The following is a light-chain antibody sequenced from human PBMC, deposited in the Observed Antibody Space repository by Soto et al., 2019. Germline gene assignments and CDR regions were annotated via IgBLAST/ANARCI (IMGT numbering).Light chain of an antibody. CDR2: DAS. CDR3: QHYNNWPPYT. V-gene: IGKV3-11*01. J-gene: IGKJ2*01. Sequence: EIVLTQSPATLSLSPGERATLSWRASQSVSSYLAWYQQKPGQAPRLLIYDASNRATGIPARFSGSGSETEFTLTISSLQSEDFAVYYCQHYNNWPPYTFGQGTRLEIK. CDR1: QSVSSY.